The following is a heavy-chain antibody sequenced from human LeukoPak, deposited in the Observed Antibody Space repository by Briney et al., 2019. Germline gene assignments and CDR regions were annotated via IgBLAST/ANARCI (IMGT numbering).Heavy chain of an antibody. CDR2: ISGSGGST. V-gene: IGHV3-23*01. J-gene: IGHJ4*02. CDR3: AKDGNFWSGYYLDY. Sequence: GGSLRLSCAASGFTFSSYAMSWVRQAPGRELEWVSGISGSGGSTYYADSVKGRFTISRDNSKNTLYLQMNSLRGEDTALYYCAKDGNFWSGYYLDYWGQGTLVTVSS. CDR1: GFTFSSYA. D-gene: IGHD3-3*01.